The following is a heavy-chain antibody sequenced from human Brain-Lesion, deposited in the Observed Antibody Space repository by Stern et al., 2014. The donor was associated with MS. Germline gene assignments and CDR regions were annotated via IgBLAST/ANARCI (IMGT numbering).Heavy chain of an antibody. V-gene: IGHV5-51*01. CDR3: ARRGDSSSSGFDY. J-gene: IGHJ4*02. CDR2: IWPGDSDT. D-gene: IGHD6-6*01. Sequence: EVQLVESGAEVKKPGESLKISCKGSGYRFTSNWIGWVRQMPGTGLERVGIIWPGDSDTRYSPSFQGQVTISADKSISTAYLQWSSLQASDTAMYYCARRGDSSSSGFDYWGQGTLVIVSS. CDR1: GYRFTSNW.